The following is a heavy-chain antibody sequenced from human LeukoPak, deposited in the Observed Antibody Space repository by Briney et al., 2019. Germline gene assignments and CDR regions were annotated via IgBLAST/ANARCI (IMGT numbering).Heavy chain of an antibody. CDR1: GFTFSSYA. CDR3: AKGTTSFGVVIILPTYFDY. D-gene: IGHD3-3*01. J-gene: IGHJ4*02. CDR2: ISGSGGST. Sequence: PGGSLRLSCAASGFTFSSYAMSWVRQAPGKGLEWVSAISGSGGSTYYADSVKGRFTISRDNSKNTLYLQMNSLRAEDTAVYYCAKGTTSFGVVIILPTYFDYWGQGTLVTVSS. V-gene: IGHV3-23*01.